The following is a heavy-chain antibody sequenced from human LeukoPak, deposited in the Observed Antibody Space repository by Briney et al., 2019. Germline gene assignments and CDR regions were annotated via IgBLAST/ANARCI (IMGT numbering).Heavy chain of an antibody. CDR3: PKRGVVIRVILVGFHKEAYYFDS. CDR1: GITLSNYG. J-gene: IGHJ4*02. V-gene: IGHV3-23*01. Sequence: GGSLRLSCAVSGITLSNYGMSWVRQAPGKGLEWVAGISGSGGGTNYADSVKGRFTISRDNSKNTLYLQMNRLRAEDTAVYFCPKRGVVIRVILVGFHKEAYYFDSWGQGAQVTVSS. CDR2: ISGSGGGT. D-gene: IGHD3-22*01.